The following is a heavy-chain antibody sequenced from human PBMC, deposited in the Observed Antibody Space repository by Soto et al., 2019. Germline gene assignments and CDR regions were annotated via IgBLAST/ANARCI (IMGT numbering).Heavy chain of an antibody. D-gene: IGHD6-6*01. V-gene: IGHV4-4*02. J-gene: IGHJ3*01. CDR3: AKDRLWGSSDRGAPDDFEV. CDR1: GGSISSRNW. CDR2: IYQSGST. Sequence: QVHLQESGPGLVKPSGTLSLTCTVSGGSISSRNWWSWLRQSPTKGLEWIGEIYQSGSTNYNPSLESRVTISVDKSKNQFSLELTSLTAADMAVYYCAKDRLWGSSDRGAPDDFEVWGQGTMVTVS.